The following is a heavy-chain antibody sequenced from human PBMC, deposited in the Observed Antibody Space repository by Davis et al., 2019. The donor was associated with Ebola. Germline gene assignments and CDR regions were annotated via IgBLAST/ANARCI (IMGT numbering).Heavy chain of an antibody. CDR3: ARATYQGMDY. J-gene: IGHJ4*02. CDR1: GFTFSSYW. V-gene: IGHV3-7*03. CDR2: IKQDGSEK. Sequence: GESLKISCAASGFTFSSYWMSWVRQAPGKGLEWVANIKQDGSEKYYVDSVKGRFTISRDNAKNSLYLQMNSLRAEDTAVYYWARATYQGMDYWGQGTLVTVSS.